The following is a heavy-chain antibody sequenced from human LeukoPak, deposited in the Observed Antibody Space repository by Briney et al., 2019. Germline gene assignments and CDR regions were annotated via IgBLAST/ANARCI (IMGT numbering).Heavy chain of an antibody. V-gene: IGHV3-48*02. CDR2: IRSSSSII. Sequence: PGGSLRLSCAASGLNFNGYSMNWVRRAPGKGLEWVSYIRSSSSIIYYADSVKGRFTISRDNAKNSLYLQMNSLRDEDTAVYYCTRGRGAGGYNYFDYWGQGTLVTVSS. J-gene: IGHJ4*02. CDR1: GLNFNGYS. CDR3: TRGRGAGGYNYFDY. D-gene: IGHD5-24*01.